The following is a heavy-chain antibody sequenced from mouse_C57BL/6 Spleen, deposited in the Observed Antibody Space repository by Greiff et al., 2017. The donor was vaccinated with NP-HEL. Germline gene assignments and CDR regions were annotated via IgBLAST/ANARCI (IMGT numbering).Heavy chain of an antibody. Sequence: VQLQESGAELVRPGTSVKVSCKASGYAFTNYLIEWVKQRPGQGLEWIGVINPGSGGTNYNEKFKGKATLTADKASSTAYMQLSSLTSEDSAVYFCARGSGYWFAYWGQGTLVTVSA. CDR3: ARGSGYWFAY. D-gene: IGHD3-2*02. V-gene: IGHV1-54*01. CDR2: INPGSGGT. CDR1: GYAFTNYL. J-gene: IGHJ3*01.